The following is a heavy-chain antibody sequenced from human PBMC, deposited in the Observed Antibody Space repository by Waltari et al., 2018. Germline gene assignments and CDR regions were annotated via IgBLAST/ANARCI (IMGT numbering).Heavy chain of an antibody. V-gene: IGHV3-7*01. CDR3: ARGLSSAFDI. CDR2: IKQDGSEK. Sequence: EVQLVESGGGLVQPGGSLRLSCAASGFPFRSYWMNWVSQAPGKGLEWVANIKQDGSEKYYVDSVKGRFTIARDNAKNSLYLQMNSLRAEDTAVYYCARGLSSAFDIWGQGTMVTVSS. CDR1: GFPFRSYW. J-gene: IGHJ3*02.